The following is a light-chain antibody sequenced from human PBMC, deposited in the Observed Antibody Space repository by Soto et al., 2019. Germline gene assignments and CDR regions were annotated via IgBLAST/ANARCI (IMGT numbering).Light chain of an antibody. J-gene: IGKJ1*01. Sequence: IVLTQSPATLSLSPGERATLSCRASQSVGSNYLAWYQQRPGQPPNLLIFGASHRAPDIPDRFSGSGSGTDFTLTISNLQPEDFATYYCQQSYSHPWTFGQGTKVDIK. CDR2: GAS. CDR1: QSVGSNY. CDR3: QQSYSHPWT. V-gene: IGKV3D-7*01.